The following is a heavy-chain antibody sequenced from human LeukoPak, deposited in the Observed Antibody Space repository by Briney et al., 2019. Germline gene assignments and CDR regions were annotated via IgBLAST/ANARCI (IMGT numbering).Heavy chain of an antibody. CDR3: AKDSNSGFVSVGPHY. D-gene: IGHD3-22*01. CDR2: VRYDGSNE. CDR1: GSVFSNYG. Sequence: GRCLRLSCQTAGSVFSNYGMHWVRQAPGKGLEWVAFVRYDGSNEYYADSVKGRFTISRDNSRNTVYLRMNSLRAEDTGVYSCAKDSNSGFVSVGPHYWGLGTLVTVSS. V-gene: IGHV3-30*02. J-gene: IGHJ4*02.